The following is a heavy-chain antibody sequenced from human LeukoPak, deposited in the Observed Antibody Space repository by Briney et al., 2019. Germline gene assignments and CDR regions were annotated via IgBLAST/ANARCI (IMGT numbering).Heavy chain of an antibody. V-gene: IGHV4-34*01. CDR3: ASSVGSTDY. J-gene: IGHJ4*02. D-gene: IGHD1-26*01. Sequence: SETLSPTCAVYGESLSKYYWTWIRQSPGKGLEWIGEINPRGSTNLNPSLKSRVTLSVDTSKHQFSLKLTSVTAADAAVYYCASSVGSTDYWGQGTLVTVSS. CDR2: INPRGST. CDR1: GESLSKYY.